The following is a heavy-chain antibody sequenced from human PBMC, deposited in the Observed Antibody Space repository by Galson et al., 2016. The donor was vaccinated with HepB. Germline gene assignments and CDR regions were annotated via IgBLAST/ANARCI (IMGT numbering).Heavy chain of an antibody. CDR1: GYTFTSYG. J-gene: IGHJ5*01. D-gene: IGHD2-21*02. V-gene: IGHV1-18*04. CDR3: ARSGDGNWFES. CDR2: ISGSNGYT. Sequence: SVKVSCTASGYTFTSYGIGWVRQAPGQGLEWMGWISGSNGYTDSAQRLQGRVTMTTDTSTSSDYMELSSLRSDDTAVYYCARSGDGNWFESWGQGTLVTVSS.